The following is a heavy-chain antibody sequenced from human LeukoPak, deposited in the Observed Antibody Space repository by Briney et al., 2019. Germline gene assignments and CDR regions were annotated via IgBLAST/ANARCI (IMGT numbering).Heavy chain of an antibody. CDR2: ISAYNGNT. CDR1: GYTFTSYG. CDR3: AREWDCSSTSCSNWFDP. V-gene: IGHV1-18*01. Sequence: ASVKVSCKASGYTFTSYGISWVRQAPGQGLEWMGWISAYNGNTNYAQKLQGRVTMTTDTSTSTAYMELRSLRSDDTAVYYCAREWDCSSTSCSNWFDPWGQGTLVTVSS. J-gene: IGHJ5*02. D-gene: IGHD2-2*01.